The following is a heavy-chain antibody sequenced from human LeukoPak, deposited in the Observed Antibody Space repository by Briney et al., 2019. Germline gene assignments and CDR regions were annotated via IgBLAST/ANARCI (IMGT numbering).Heavy chain of an antibody. CDR3: AKGLYGSWAFDI. V-gene: IGHV3-30*18. CDR1: GFTFSSYG. CDR2: ISYDGSNK. J-gene: IGHJ3*02. D-gene: IGHD3-10*01. Sequence: GGSLRLSCAASGFTFSSYGMHWVRQAPGKGLEWVAVISYDGSNKYYADSVKGRFTISRDNSKNTLYLQMNSLRAEDTAVYYCAKGLYGSWAFDIWGQGTMVTVSS.